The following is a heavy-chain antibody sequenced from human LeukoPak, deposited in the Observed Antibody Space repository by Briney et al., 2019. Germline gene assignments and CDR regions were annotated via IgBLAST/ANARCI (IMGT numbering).Heavy chain of an antibody. CDR2: IFYSGST. CDR1: GGSISSGDYY. CDR3: ARKKDYYESSGYSYYFDY. J-gene: IGHJ4*02. Sequence: SETLSLTCTVSGGSISSGDYYWSWIRQPPGKGLEWIGYIFYSGSTYYNPSLKSRVTISVDTSKNQFSLKLSSVTAADTAVYYCARKKDYYESSGYSYYFDYWGQGTLVTVSS. D-gene: IGHD3-22*01. V-gene: IGHV4-30-4*01.